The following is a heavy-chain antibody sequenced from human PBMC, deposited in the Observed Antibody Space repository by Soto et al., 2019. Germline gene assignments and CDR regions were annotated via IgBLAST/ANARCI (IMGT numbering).Heavy chain of an antibody. CDR1: GFTFGDYA. CDR2: IRSKAYGGTT. J-gene: IGHJ6*02. D-gene: IGHD3-3*01. Sequence: PGGSLRLSCTASGFTFGDYAMSWVRQAPGKGLEWVGFIRSKAYGGTTEYAASVKGRFTISRDDSKSIAYLQMNSLKTEDTAVYYCTRDLPDYDFWSGYLNDYYYSMDVWGQGTTVTVSS. CDR3: TRDLPDYDFWSGYLNDYYYSMDV. V-gene: IGHV3-49*04.